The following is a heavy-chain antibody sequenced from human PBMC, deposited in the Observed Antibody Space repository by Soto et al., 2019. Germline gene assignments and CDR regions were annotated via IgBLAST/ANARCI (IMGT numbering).Heavy chain of an antibody. V-gene: IGHV5-51*01. CDR2: IYPGDSHT. Sequence: PGESLKISCKGSGYSFTSYWIGWVRQMPGKGLEWMGIIYPGDSHTRYRQSFQGQVTISADKSISTAYLQWSSLKASDTAMYYCARHSKCSSTSCYRGYYYYGRDVWGQGTTVTVSS. J-gene: IGHJ6*02. CDR3: ARHSKCSSTSCYRGYYYYGRDV. D-gene: IGHD2-2*02. CDR1: GYSFTSYW.